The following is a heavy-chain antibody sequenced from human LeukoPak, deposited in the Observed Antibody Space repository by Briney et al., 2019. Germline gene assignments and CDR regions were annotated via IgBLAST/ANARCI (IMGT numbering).Heavy chain of an antibody. Sequence: ASVKVSCKASGYTFTSYDINWVRQANGQGLEWMGWMNPNSGNTGYAQKFQGRVTMTRNTSISTAYMELSSLRSEDTAVYYCARGQWRYCSGGSCYPDAFDIWGQGTMVTVSS. V-gene: IGHV1-8*01. D-gene: IGHD2-15*01. J-gene: IGHJ3*02. CDR2: MNPNSGNT. CDR1: GYTFTSYD. CDR3: ARGQWRYCSGGSCYPDAFDI.